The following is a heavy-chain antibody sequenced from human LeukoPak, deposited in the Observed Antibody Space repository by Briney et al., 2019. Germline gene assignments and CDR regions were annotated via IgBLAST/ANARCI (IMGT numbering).Heavy chain of an antibody. J-gene: IGHJ4*02. CDR2: IKQDGSEK. CDR3: VRNYGYFDY. CDR1: GFTFGTYW. D-gene: IGHD1-7*01. Sequence: GGSLRLSCAASGFTFGTYWMSWVRQAPGKGPEWVANIKQDGSEKYYVDSVRGRFTISRDNAKNSLYLQMNSLRAEDTAVYYCVRNYGYFDYWGQGTLVTVSS. V-gene: IGHV3-7*01.